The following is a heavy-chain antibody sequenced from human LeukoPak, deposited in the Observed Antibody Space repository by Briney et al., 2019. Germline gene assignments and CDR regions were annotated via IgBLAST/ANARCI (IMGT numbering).Heavy chain of an antibody. V-gene: IGHV3-74*01. CDR3: AELGITMIGGV. D-gene: IGHD3-10*02. CDR1: GFTFSSYW. CDR2: INSDGSST. J-gene: IGHJ6*04. Sequence: PGGSLRLSCAASGFTFSSYWMHWVRQAPGKGLVWVSRINSDGSSTSYADSAEGRFTISRDNAKNTLYLQMNSLRAEDTAVYYCAELGITMIGGVWGKGTTVTISS.